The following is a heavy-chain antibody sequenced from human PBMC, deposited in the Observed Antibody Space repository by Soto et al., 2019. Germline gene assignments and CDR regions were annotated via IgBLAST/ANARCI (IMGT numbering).Heavy chain of an antibody. D-gene: IGHD3-22*01. V-gene: IGHV4-31*03. CDR1: GGSISSGGYY. CDR2: IYYSGST. CDR3: ARGDSGYYDSSGYYSY. Sequence: QVQLQESGPGLVKPSQTLSLTCTVSGGSISSGGYYWSWIRQHPGKGLEWIGYIYYSGSTYYNPSLQSRVTISVDTSKNQCSLKLSSVTAADTAVYYCARGDSGYYDSSGYYSYWGQGTLVTVSS. J-gene: IGHJ4*02.